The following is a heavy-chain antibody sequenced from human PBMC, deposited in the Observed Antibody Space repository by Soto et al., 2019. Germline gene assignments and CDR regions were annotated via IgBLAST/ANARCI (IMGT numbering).Heavy chain of an antibody. D-gene: IGHD3-3*01. CDR2: ISYDGSNK. V-gene: IGHV3-30*18. J-gene: IGHJ4*02. CDR3: AKGGEMGYYDFWSGPRNLYYFDY. CDR1: GFTFSSYG. Sequence: PGGSLRLSCAASGFTFSSYGMHWVRQAPGKGLEWVAVISYDGSNKYYADSVKGRFTISRDNSKNTLYLQMNSLRAEDTAVYYCAKGGEMGYYDFWSGPRNLYYFDYWGQGTLVTVSS.